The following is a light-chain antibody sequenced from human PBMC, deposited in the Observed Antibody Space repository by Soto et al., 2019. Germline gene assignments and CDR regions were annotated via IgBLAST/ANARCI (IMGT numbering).Light chain of an antibody. CDR1: QSVGGN. CDR2: GAS. V-gene: IGKV3-20*01. CDR3: QQYGSSPTWT. J-gene: IGKJ1*01. Sequence: EIVLTQSPGSLSLSPGDRATLSCRASQSVGGNVAWYQQIPGQPPKLLIFGASSRATGIADKFSGSGSGTDFTLTISRLEPEDSAVYYCQQYGSSPTWTFGQGTKVDIK.